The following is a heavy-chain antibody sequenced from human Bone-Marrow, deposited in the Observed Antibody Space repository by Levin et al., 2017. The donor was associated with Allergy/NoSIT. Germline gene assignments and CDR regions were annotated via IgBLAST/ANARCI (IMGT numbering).Heavy chain of an antibody. J-gene: IGHJ3*02. CDR3: ARGSGTDALDM. CDR1: RYIFTNHG. Sequence: ASVKVSCKASRYIFTNHGISWVRQAPGQGLEWMGWISPYNGNTNYAQMVQGRVTMTANTFASTAFMELRNLRSDDTAMYYCARGSGTDALDMWGPGTMFTVSS. CDR2: ISPYNGNT. D-gene: IGHD1-1*01. V-gene: IGHV1-18*01.